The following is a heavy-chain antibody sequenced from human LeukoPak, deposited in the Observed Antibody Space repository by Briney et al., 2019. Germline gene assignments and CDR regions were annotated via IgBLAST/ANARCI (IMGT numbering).Heavy chain of an antibody. CDR3: ARKWVGFYCSSTSCPYYFDY. CDR2: IYYSGST. D-gene: IGHD2-2*01. Sequence: PSETLSLTCTVSGGSISSGDYYWSWIRQPPGKGLEWIGYIYYSGSTYYNPSLKSRVTISVDKSKNQFSLKLSSVTAADTAVYYCARKWVGFYCSSTSCPYYFDYWGQGTLVTVSS. V-gene: IGHV4-30-4*01. J-gene: IGHJ4*02. CDR1: GGSISSGDYY.